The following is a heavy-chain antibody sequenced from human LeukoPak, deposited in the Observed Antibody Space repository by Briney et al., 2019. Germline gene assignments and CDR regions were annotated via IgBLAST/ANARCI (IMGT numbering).Heavy chain of an antibody. CDR3: ARHEGRTVTATDY. CDR2: IYPGDSDT. J-gene: IGHJ4*02. Sequence: GESLKISCMGSGYSFTTYWIGWVRQMPGKGLEWMGVIYPGDSDTRYSPSFQGQVTISADKPITTAYLQWSSLKASDTAMYYCARHEGRTVTATDYWGQGTLVTVSS. D-gene: IGHD4-17*01. V-gene: IGHV5-51*01. CDR1: GYSFTTYW.